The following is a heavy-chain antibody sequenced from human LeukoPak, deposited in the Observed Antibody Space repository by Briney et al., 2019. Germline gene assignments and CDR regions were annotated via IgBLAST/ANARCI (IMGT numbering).Heavy chain of an antibody. Sequence: SETLSLTCTLSGGSISSYYWRWIRQPPGKGLEWIGYIYYSGSTNYNPSLKSRVTISVDTSKNQFSLKLSSVTAADTAVYYCARQTITIFGVVPNYGMDVWGQGTTVTVSS. V-gene: IGHV4-59*01. CDR1: GGSISSYY. CDR3: ARQTITIFGVVPNYGMDV. CDR2: IYYSGST. D-gene: IGHD3-3*01. J-gene: IGHJ6*02.